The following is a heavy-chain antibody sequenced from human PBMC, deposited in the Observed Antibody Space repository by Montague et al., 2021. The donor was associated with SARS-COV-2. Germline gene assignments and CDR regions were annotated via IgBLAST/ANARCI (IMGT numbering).Heavy chain of an antibody. CDR2: IQEDGRGK. J-gene: IGHJ2*01. Sequence: SLRLSCAGSGFTFGTYWLSWVRQAPGKGLEWVAKIQEDGRGKYYVDSVRGRFTISRDNAKESLYLQMNSLRVEDTAVYYCTTEPTIGEWPARYFDLWGRGTLVTVSS. V-gene: IGHV3-7*01. CDR1: GFTFGTYW. CDR3: TTEPTIGEWPARYFDL. D-gene: IGHD3-3*01.